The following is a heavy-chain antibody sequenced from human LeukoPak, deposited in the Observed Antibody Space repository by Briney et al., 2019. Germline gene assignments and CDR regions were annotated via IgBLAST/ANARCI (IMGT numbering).Heavy chain of an antibody. CDR1: GFTFSSYS. J-gene: IGHJ4*02. CDR3: ARDWYCSGGSCYSFDY. D-gene: IGHD2-15*01. V-gene: IGHV3-21*01. Sequence: RRSLRLSCAASGFTFSSYSMNWVRQAPGKGLEWVSSISSSYIYYADSVKGRFTISRDNAKNSLYLQMNSLRAEDTAVYYCARDWYCSGGSCYSFDYWGQGTLVTVSS. CDR2: ISSSYI.